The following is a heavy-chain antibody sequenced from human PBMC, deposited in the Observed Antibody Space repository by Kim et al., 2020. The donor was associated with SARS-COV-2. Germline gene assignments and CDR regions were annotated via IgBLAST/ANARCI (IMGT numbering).Heavy chain of an antibody. CDR2: INPNSGGT. J-gene: IGHJ6*02. V-gene: IGHV1-2*02. D-gene: IGHD2-2*01. CDR1: GYTFTGYY. CDR3: ARVYADPDYYYYGMDV. Sequence: ASVKVSCKASGYTFTGYYMHWVRQAPGQGLEWMGWINPNSGGTNYAQKFQGRVTMTRDTSISTAYMELSRLRSDDTAVYYCARVYADPDYYYYGMDVWGQGTTVTVSS.